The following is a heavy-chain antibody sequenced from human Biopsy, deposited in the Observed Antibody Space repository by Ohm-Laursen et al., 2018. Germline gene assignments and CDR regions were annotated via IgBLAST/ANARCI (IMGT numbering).Heavy chain of an antibody. D-gene: IGHD2-8*01. V-gene: IGHV3-33*06. CDR3: AKCMTGGSNYYFHH. Sequence: SLRLSCSAFGFTFSSHAMSWVRQAPGKGLEWVAAIWYDGSNKNYADSVKGRFTISRDNSKNTLYLQMNSLRGEDTAVYYCAKCMTGGSNYYFHHCGQGTLVTVSS. CDR1: GFTFSSHA. J-gene: IGHJ4*02. CDR2: IWYDGSNK.